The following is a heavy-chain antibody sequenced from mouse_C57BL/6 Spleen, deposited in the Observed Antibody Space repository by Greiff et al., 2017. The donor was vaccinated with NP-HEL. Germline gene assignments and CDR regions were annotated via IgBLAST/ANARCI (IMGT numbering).Heavy chain of an antibody. CDR3: ARKYYGSSKLYYFDY. CDR2: IDPSDSYT. CDR1: GYTFTSYW. Sequence: QVQLQQPGAELVKPGASVKLSCKASGYTFTSYWMQWVKQRPGQGLEWIGEIDPSDSYTNYNQKFKGKATLTVDTSSSTAYMQLSSLTSEDSAGYYCARKYYGSSKLYYFDYWGQGTTLTVSS. V-gene: IGHV1-50*01. D-gene: IGHD1-1*01. J-gene: IGHJ2*01.